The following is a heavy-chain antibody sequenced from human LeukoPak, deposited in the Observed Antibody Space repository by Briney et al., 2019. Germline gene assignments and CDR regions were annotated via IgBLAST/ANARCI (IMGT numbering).Heavy chain of an antibody. V-gene: IGHV1-18*04. Sequence: ASVKVSCKASGFFFTGYYIHWVRQAPGQGLEWMGWISAYNGNTNYAQKLQGRVTMTTDTSTSTAYMELRSLRSDDTAVYYCARYPYYYDSSGYPFDYWGQGTLVTVSS. D-gene: IGHD3-22*01. J-gene: IGHJ4*02. CDR1: GFFFTGYY. CDR2: ISAYNGNT. CDR3: ARYPYYYDSSGYPFDY.